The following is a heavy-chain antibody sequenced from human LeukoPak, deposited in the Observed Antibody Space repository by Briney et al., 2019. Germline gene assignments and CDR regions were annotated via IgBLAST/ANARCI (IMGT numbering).Heavy chain of an antibody. CDR1: GGSFSGYY. V-gene: IGHV4-34*01. D-gene: IGHD3-22*01. CDR3: AGGQKYYYDSSGYGPNDY. CDR2: INHSGST. Sequence: ASETLSLTCAVYGGSFSGYYWSWIRQPPGKGLEWIGEINHSGSTKYNPSLKSRVTISIDTSKNQFSLKVSSVTAADTAVYYCAGGQKYYYDSSGYGPNDYWGQGTLVTVSS. J-gene: IGHJ4*02.